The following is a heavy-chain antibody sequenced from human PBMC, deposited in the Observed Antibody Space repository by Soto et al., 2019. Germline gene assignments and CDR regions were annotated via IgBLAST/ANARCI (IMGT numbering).Heavy chain of an antibody. Sequence: GGSLILSCAASGFTFSSYAMSWVRQAPGKGLEWVSAISGSGGSTYYADSVKGRFTISRDNSKNTLHLQMNSLRAEDTAVYYCARSSSGWAVRYWGQGTLVTVSS. CDR1: GFTFSSYA. D-gene: IGHD6-19*01. CDR2: ISGSGGST. V-gene: IGHV3-23*01. CDR3: ARSSSGWAVRY. J-gene: IGHJ4*02.